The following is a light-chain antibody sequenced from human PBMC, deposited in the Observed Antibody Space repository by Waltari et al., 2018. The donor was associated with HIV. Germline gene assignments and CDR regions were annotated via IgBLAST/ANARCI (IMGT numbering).Light chain of an antibody. CDR2: GAF. V-gene: IGKV1-39*01. Sequence: DIQMTQSPSSLSASVGDRVTITCRTSQSISTYLNWYQQKPGKAPELLIYGAFSLQSGVPSGFSGSGSGTDFTLTITSLQPEDFATYFCQQSYRIPLTFGGGTKLEL. CDR1: QSISTY. CDR3: QQSYRIPLT. J-gene: IGKJ4*01.